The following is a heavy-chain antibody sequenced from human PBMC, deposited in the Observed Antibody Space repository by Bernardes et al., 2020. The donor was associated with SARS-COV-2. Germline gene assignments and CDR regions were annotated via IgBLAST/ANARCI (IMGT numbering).Heavy chain of an antibody. Sequence: VGSLRLSCAASGFTFSSYGMHWVRQAPGKGLEWVAVISYDGSNKYYADSVKGRFTISRDNSKNTLYLQMNSLRAEDTAVYYCATSHILVVLAAPTIDYWGQGTLVTVSS. CDR3: ATSHILVVLAAPTIDY. D-gene: IGHD2-2*01. V-gene: IGHV3-30*03. CDR2: ISYDGSNK. CDR1: GFTFSSYG. J-gene: IGHJ4*02.